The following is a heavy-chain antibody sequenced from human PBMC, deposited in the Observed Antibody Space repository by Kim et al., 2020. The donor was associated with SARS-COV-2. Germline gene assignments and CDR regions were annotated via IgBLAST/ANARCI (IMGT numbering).Heavy chain of an antibody. CDR1: GFTFSDYY. V-gene: IGHV3-11*05. CDR2: ISSSSSYT. CDR3: ARDGHCSGGSCYTTRPDAFDI. J-gene: IGHJ3*02. D-gene: IGHD2-15*01. Sequence: GGSLRLSCAASGFTFSDYYMSWIRQAPGKGLEWVSYISSSSSYTNYADSVKGRFTISRDNAKNSLYLQMNSLRAEDTAVYYCARDGHCSGGSCYTTRPDAFDIWAKGQWSPSLQ.